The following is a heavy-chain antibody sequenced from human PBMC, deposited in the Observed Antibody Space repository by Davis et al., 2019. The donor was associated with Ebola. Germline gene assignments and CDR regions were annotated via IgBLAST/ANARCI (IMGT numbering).Heavy chain of an antibody. J-gene: IGHJ5*01. CDR3: VRQDCNAGNCYPESWFDS. CDR2: VSNAGGT. D-gene: IGHD2-15*01. V-gene: IGHV4-59*01. CDR1: GDSMRGYY. Sequence: MPSETLSLTCTVSGDSMRGYYWTWIRQTPGKGLEWIGYVSNAGGTKYNPSLKSRATLSINRPQNQFSLRLTSVIAADSALYYCVRQDCNAGNCYPESWFDSWGQGTLVTVSS.